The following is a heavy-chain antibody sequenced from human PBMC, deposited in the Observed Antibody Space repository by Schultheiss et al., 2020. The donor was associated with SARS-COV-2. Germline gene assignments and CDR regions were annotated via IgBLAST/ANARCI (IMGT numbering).Heavy chain of an antibody. Sequence: SQTLSLTCAVSGYSISSGYYWGWIRQPPGKGLEWIGSIYHSGSTYYNPSLKSRVTISVDTSKNQFSLKLSSVTAADTAVYYCARRGTAGYSSGSYFDYWGQGTLVTVSS. CDR1: GYSISSGYY. D-gene: IGHD5-18*01. CDR3: ARRGTAGYSSGSYFDY. V-gene: IGHV4-38-2*01. CDR2: IYHSGST. J-gene: IGHJ4*02.